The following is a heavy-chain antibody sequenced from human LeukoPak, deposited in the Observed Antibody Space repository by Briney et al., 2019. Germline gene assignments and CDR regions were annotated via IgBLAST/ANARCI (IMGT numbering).Heavy chain of an antibody. CDR3: ARGGDSGSYGGFDY. V-gene: IGHV3-30*01. Sequence: GGSLRLSCAASGFTFSIYAVHWVRQAPGKGLEWLAFISHDGSNIYYEDSVKGRLTISRDNSKNTLYLQMNSLRAEDTAVYYCARGGDSGSYGGFDYWGQGTLVTVSS. CDR1: GFTFSIYA. CDR2: ISHDGSNI. J-gene: IGHJ4*02. D-gene: IGHD1-26*01.